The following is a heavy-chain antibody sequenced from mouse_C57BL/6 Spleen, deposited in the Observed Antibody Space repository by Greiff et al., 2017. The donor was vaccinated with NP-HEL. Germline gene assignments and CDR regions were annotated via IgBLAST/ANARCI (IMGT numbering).Heavy chain of an antibody. V-gene: IGHV5-4*03. D-gene: IGHD1-1*01. J-gene: IGHJ3*01. CDR2: ISDGGSYT. Sequence: EVMLVESGGGLVKPGGSLKLSCAASGFTFSSYAMSWVRQTPEKRLEWVATISDGGSYTYYPDNVKGRFTISRDNAKNNLYLQMSHLKSEDTAMYYCAGYGSSSWFAYWGQGTLVTVSA. CDR3: AGYGSSSWFAY. CDR1: GFTFSSYA.